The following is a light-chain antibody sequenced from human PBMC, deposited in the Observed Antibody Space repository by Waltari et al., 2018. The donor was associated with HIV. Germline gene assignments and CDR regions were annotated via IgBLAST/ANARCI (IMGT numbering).Light chain of an antibody. J-gene: IGLJ3*02. CDR2: EVS. Sequence: HSALTQPASVSGSPGQWNTISCTGTRSEFWSYNLVSWYQQHAGKAPKPMIYEVSKRPSGVSNCFSGSKSGNTASLTISGLQAEDEADYYCCSYAGSRGFGGGTKLTVL. CDR1: RSEFWSYNL. V-gene: IGLV2-23*02. CDR3: CSYAGSRG.